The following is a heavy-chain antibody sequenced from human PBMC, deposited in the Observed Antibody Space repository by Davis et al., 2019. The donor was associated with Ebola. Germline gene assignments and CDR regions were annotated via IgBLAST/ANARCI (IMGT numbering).Heavy chain of an antibody. V-gene: IGHV4-34*01. CDR2: INHSGST. J-gene: IGHJ4*02. CDR3: ARASGYYSPALDY. CDR1: GGSFSGYY. D-gene: IGHD3-22*01. Sequence: MPSETLSLTCAVYGGSFSGYYWSWIRQPPGKGLEWIGEINHSGSTNYNPSLKSRVTISVDKSKNQFSLKLSSVTAADTAVYYCARASGYYSPALDYWGQGTLVTVSS.